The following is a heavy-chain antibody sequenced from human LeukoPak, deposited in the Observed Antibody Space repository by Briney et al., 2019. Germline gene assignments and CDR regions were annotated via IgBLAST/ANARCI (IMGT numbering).Heavy chain of an antibody. CDR3: AKVSITMIVVDY. V-gene: IGHV3-30-3*01. Sequence: GRSLRLSCAASGFTFSNYAIHWVRQAPGKGLEWVTVITNDGGRKYYADSVKGRFTVSRDNSKNTLYLQMNSLRAEDTAVYYCAKVSITMIVVDYWGQGTLVTVSS. D-gene: IGHD3-22*01. J-gene: IGHJ4*02. CDR2: ITNDGGRK. CDR1: GFTFSNYA.